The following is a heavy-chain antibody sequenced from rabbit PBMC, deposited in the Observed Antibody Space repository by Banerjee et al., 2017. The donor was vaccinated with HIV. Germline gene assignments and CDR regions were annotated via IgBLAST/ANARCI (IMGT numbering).Heavy chain of an antibody. Sequence: QEQLVESGGGLVQPEGSLTLTCTASGFSFSSSYWICWVRQAPGKGLEWIACIYVGSAIYYASWAKGRFTISKTSSTMVTLQMTSLTAADTATYFCARSTNNNYRNFNLWGQGTLVTVS. CDR2: IYVGSAI. J-gene: IGHJ4*01. CDR3: ARSTNNNYRNFNL. D-gene: IGHD1-1*01. CDR1: GFSFSSSYW. V-gene: IGHV1S45*01.